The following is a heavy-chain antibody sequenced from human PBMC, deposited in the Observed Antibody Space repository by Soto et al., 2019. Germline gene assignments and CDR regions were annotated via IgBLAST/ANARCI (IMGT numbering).Heavy chain of an antibody. CDR1: GYTFTSYG. J-gene: IGHJ3*02. CDR3: ARDSNYDFWSGAPIDYDAFDI. Sequence: ASVKVSCKASGYTFTSYGIGWVRQAPGQGLEWMGWISAYNGNTNYAQKLQGRVTMTTDTSTSTAYMELRSLRSDDTAVYYCARDSNYDFWSGAPIDYDAFDIWGQGTMVTVS. CDR2: ISAYNGNT. V-gene: IGHV1-18*01. D-gene: IGHD3-3*01.